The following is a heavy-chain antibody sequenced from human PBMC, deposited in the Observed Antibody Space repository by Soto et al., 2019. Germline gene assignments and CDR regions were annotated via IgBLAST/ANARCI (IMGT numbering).Heavy chain of an antibody. CDR3: AGVPAATYYYYGMDV. Sequence: GGSLRLSCAASGFTFSSYAMSWVRQAPGKGLEWVSAISGSGGSTYYADSVKGRFTISRDNSKNTLYLQMNSLRAEDTAVYYCAGVPAATYYYYGMDVWGQGTTVTVSS. J-gene: IGHJ6*02. V-gene: IGHV3-23*01. CDR1: GFTFSSYA. CDR2: ISGSGGST. D-gene: IGHD2-2*01.